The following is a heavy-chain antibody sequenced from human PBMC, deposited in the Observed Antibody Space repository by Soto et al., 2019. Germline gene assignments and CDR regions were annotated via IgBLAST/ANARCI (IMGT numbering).Heavy chain of an antibody. Sequence: KASETLSLTCTVSGGSVRSNSYYWGWIRQPPGKGLEWIGSMYYSGSTFYNPSLKSRVTISVDTSKNQFSLKLSSVTAADTAVYYCARHIAQYSSSPYGMDVWGQGTTVTVSS. D-gene: IGHD6-13*01. CDR3: ARHIAQYSSSPYGMDV. V-gene: IGHV4-39*01. J-gene: IGHJ6*02. CDR1: GGSVRSNSYY. CDR2: MYYSGST.